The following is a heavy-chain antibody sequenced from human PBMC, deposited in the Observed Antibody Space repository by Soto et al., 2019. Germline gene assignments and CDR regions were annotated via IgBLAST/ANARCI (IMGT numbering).Heavy chain of an antibody. Sequence: QVQLVQSGGEVKKPGASVKLSCTASGYTFTSYGISWVRQAPGQGLEWMGWISAYNGKTNYAQNVQGRVTMTTDTTPRTAHMDLRSMRSDDTAVYYCARGGDVNYYHGMDVWGQGPTVTVSS. V-gene: IGHV1-18*01. CDR2: ISAYNGKT. D-gene: IGHD5-12*01. CDR3: ARGGDVNYYHGMDV. CDR1: GYTFTSYG. J-gene: IGHJ6*02.